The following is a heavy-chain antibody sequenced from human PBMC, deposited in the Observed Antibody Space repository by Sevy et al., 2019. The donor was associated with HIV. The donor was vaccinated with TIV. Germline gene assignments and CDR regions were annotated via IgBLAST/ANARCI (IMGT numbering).Heavy chain of an antibody. CDR3: ARETRYYDYVWGSYRQQAFDI. J-gene: IGHJ3*02. CDR2: ISAYNGNT. CDR1: GYTFTSYG. Sequence: ASVKVSCKASGYTFTSYGISWVRQAPGQGLEWMGWISAYNGNTNYAQKLQGRVTMTTDTSTSTADMELRSLRSDDTAVYYCARETRYYDYVWGSYRQQAFDIWGQGTMVTVSS. D-gene: IGHD3-16*02. V-gene: IGHV1-18*01.